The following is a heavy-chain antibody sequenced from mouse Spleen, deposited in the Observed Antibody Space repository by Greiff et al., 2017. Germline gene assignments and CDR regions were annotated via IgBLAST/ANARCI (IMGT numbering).Heavy chain of an antibody. CDR3: ARSGAY. D-gene: IGHD3-1*01. Sequence: VKLMESGPELVKPGASVKLSCKASGYTFTSYYINWVKQRPGQGLEWIGLIYPSVGSTKYNEKFKSKATLTVDKSSSTAYMQLSSLRSEEWAVYYWARSGAYWGQGTLGTVSA. CDR1: GYTFTSYY. V-gene: IGHV1-85*01. J-gene: IGHJ3*01. CDR2: IYPSVGST.